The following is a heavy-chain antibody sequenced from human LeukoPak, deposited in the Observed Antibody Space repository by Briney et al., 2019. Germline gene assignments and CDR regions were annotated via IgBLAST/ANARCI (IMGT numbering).Heavy chain of an antibody. CDR2: FDPEDGET. J-gene: IGHJ5*02. CDR3: ATLPYCSSTSCYDTNWFDP. CDR1: GYTHTELS. D-gene: IGHD2-2*01. V-gene: IGHV1-24*01. Sequence: ASVKVSCKVSGYTHTELSMHWVRQAPGKGLEWMGGFDPEDGETIYAQKFQGRVTMTEDTSTDTAYMELSSLRSEDTAVYYCATLPYCSSTSCYDTNWFDPWGQGTLVTVSS.